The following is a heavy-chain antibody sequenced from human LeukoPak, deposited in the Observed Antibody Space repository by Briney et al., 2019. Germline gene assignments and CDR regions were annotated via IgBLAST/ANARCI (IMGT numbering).Heavy chain of an antibody. J-gene: IGHJ4*02. Sequence: GGSLRLSCAASGFRFSDYYVGWLRQAPGKGLEWISYINGGGSSTYYADSVKGRFTISRDNAKNSLYLQMNNLRAEDTAVYYCARAVAAIPQDYWGQGTLVTVSS. V-gene: IGHV3-11*01. CDR2: INGGGSST. D-gene: IGHD5-12*01. CDR1: GFRFSDYY. CDR3: ARAVAAIPQDY.